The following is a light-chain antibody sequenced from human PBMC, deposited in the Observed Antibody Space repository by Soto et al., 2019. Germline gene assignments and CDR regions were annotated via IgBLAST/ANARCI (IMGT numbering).Light chain of an antibody. CDR3: QQRSNYYRVT. V-gene: IGKV3-11*01. CDR2: GVS. Sequence: EVVLTQSPATLSLSPGETATLSCRTSQSVSRYLAWYQQKPGQAPRLLIYGVSNWATGIPARFSGSGSGTDFTLTISSLEPEDFAVYYCQQRSNYYRVTFGPGTKVDIK. J-gene: IGKJ3*01. CDR1: QSVSRY.